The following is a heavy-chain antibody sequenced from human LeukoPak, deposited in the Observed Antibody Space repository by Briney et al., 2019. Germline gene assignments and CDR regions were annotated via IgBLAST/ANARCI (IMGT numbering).Heavy chain of an antibody. Sequence: GGSLRLSCAASGVTVNSYFMGWVRQAPGKGLEWVSLISSEGFTYYADSVKGRFTISRDNSKNTLSLKTNSLRAEDTAFYYCARGRGGDWGQGALVTVSS. J-gene: IGHJ4*02. CDR1: GVTVNSYF. V-gene: IGHV3-53*01. CDR2: ISSEGFT. CDR3: ARGRGGD. D-gene: IGHD2-15*01.